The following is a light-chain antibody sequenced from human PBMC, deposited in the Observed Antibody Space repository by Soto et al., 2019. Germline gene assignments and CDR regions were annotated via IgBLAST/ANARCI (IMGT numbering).Light chain of an antibody. CDR2: AAS. J-gene: IGKJ1*01. CDR1: QDITNS. Sequence: DIQMTQSPSSLSASIGDRVTITCQASQDITNSLNWYQQKPGKAPKLLIFAASSLQSGVPSRFSGSRSGPDFTLTISSLQPEDFATYYCQQSYSSPPTFGQGTKVDIK. V-gene: IGKV1-39*01. CDR3: QQSYSSPPT.